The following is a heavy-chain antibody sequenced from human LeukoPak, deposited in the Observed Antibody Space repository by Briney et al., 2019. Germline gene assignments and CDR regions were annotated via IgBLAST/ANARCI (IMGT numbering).Heavy chain of an antibody. Sequence: GGSLRLSCAASGFTFSSYSMNWVRQAPGKGLEWVSSISSSSSYIYYADSVKGRFTISRDNAKNSLYLQMNSLRAEDTAVYYCARDGRSYGFHWFDPWGQGTLVTVPS. CDR3: ARDGRSYGFHWFDP. CDR2: ISSSSSYI. D-gene: IGHD5-18*01. CDR1: GFTFSSYS. V-gene: IGHV3-21*01. J-gene: IGHJ5*02.